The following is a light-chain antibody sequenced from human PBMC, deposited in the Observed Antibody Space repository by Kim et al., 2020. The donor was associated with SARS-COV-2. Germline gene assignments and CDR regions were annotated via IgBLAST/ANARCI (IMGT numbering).Light chain of an antibody. CDR1: QSVSSSH. J-gene: IGKJ1*01. CDR3: QQYGSSPPWT. Sequence: EIVLTQSPGTLSLSPGERATLSCRASQSVSSSHLAWYQQKPGQAPRLLIYGASSRATGIPDRFSGSGSGTDFTLTISRLEPEDFAVYYYQQYGSSPPWTFGQGTKVDIK. CDR2: GAS. V-gene: IGKV3-20*01.